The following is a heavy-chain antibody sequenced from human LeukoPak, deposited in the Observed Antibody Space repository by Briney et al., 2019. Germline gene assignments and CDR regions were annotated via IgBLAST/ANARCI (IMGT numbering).Heavy chain of an antibody. CDR2: VSHSGIT. CDR1: GGPFSGYY. V-gene: IGHV4-34*01. CDR3: ARVSRVASYYYDSSGPIFDY. D-gene: IGHD3-22*01. Sequence: PSETLSLTCAVYGGPFSGYYWSWIRQPPGRGLEWIGEVSHSGITNYNPSLKSRVTISLDTSKSLFSLKLSSVTAADTAVYYCARVSRVASYYYDSSGPIFDYWGQGTLVTVSS. J-gene: IGHJ4*02.